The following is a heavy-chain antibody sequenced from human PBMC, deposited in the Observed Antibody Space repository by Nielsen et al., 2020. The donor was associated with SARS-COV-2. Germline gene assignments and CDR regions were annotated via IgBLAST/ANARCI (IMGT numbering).Heavy chain of an antibody. Sequence: QAPGKGLEWVAVISYDGSNKYYADPVKGRFTISRDDSKNTLYLQMNSLRAEDTAVYYFAKEIQYYYGSGSYYNGMDVWGQGTTVTVSS. J-gene: IGHJ6*02. V-gene: IGHV3-30*18. D-gene: IGHD3-10*01. CDR2: ISYDGSNK. CDR3: AKEIQYYYGSGSYYNGMDV.